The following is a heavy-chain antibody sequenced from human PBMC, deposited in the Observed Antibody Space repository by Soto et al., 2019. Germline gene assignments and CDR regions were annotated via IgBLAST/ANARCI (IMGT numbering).Heavy chain of an antibody. CDR3: ARDLRMVYAIDFDY. Sequence: EVQLVESGGGLVQPGGSLRLSCAASGFTFSSYSMNWVRQAPGKGLEWVSYISSSGSTIYYADSVKGRFAISRDNAKNSLYLQMNSLRDEDTAVYYCARDLRMVYAIDFDYWGQGTLVTVSS. J-gene: IGHJ4*02. CDR2: ISSSGSTI. CDR1: GFTFSSYS. V-gene: IGHV3-48*02. D-gene: IGHD2-8*01.